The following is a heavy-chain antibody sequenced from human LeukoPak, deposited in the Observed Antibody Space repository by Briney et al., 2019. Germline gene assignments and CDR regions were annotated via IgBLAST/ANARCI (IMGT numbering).Heavy chain of an antibody. CDR2: IYYSGST. J-gene: IGHJ4*02. D-gene: IGHD2-8*01. CDR1: GGSISSSNW. Sequence: SGTLSLTCAVSGGSISSSNWWSWVRQPPGKGLECIGSIYYSGSTYYNPSLKSRVTISVDTSKNQFFLKVNFVTATDTAVYYCAKWPIDWGQGTLVTVSS. V-gene: IGHV4-4*02. CDR3: AKWPID.